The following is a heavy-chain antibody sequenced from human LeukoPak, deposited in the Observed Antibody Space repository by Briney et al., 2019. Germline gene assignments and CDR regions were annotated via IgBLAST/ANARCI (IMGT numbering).Heavy chain of an antibody. V-gene: IGHV1-69*04. J-gene: IGHJ4*02. D-gene: IGHD4-17*01. CDR3: ARDGPYGDYVGYFDY. CDR2: IIPILGIA. CDR1: GGTFSSYA. Sequence: SVKVSRKASGGTFSSYAISWVRQAPGQGLEWMGRIIPILGIANYAQKFQGRVTITADKSTSTAYMELSSLRSEDTAVYYCARDGPYGDYVGYFDYWGQGTLVTVSS.